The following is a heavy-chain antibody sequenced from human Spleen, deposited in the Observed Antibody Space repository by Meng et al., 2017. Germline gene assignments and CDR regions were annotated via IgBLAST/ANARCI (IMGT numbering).Heavy chain of an antibody. CDR3: ATRGNPYLNC. CDR2: INRYSGNT. CDR1: RYTVPGDG. Sequence: QGQRVHAGAGVKKPGASVKVSCNASRYTVPGDGFSWVRQAPGQGLEWMGWINRYSGNTDYAQKFQGRVTMTTDTSTSTAYMELTSLRSDDTAVYYCATRGNPYLNCWGQGTLVTVSS. J-gene: IGHJ4*02. V-gene: IGHV1-18*01.